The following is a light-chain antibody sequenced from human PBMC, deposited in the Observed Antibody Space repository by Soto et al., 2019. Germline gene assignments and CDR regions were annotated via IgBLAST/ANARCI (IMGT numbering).Light chain of an antibody. CDR1: QGISSY. Sequence: DIQLTQSPSFLSASVGDRVTITCRASQGISSYLAWYQQKPGKVPKLLIYAASTLQSGVPSRFSGSGSGTEFTLTISSLQPEDFATYYCRQLNSYPRVTFGQGTRLEIK. CDR2: AAS. CDR3: RQLNSYPRVT. V-gene: IGKV1-9*01. J-gene: IGKJ5*01.